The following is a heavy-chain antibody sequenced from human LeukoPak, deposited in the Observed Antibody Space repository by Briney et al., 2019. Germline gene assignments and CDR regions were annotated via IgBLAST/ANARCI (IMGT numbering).Heavy chain of an antibody. J-gene: IGHJ4*02. Sequence: GGSLRLSCVASGFTVSSNYMCWVRQAPGKGLEWVSVIYTGGTTYYADSVKGRFTISRDNSKNTLYLQMNYLRAEDTAVYYCAKGTYDSRGHFDYWGQGTLVSVSS. D-gene: IGHD3-22*01. CDR1: GFTVSSNY. CDR3: AKGTYDSRGHFDY. CDR2: IYTGGTT. V-gene: IGHV3-66*01.